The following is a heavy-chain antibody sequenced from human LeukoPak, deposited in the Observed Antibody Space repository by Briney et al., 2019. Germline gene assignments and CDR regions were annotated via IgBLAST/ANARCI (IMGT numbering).Heavy chain of an antibody. CDR1: GFTFSSYG. CDR2: IWYDGSNK. J-gene: IGHJ6*03. Sequence: GGSLRLSCAASGFTFSSYGMHWVRQAPGKGLEWVAVIWYDGSNKYYADSVKGRFTISRDNSKNTLYLQMNSLRAEDTAVYYCARASNHYYYYYMDVWGKGTTVTVSS. CDR3: ARASNHYYYYYMDV. V-gene: IGHV3-33*01.